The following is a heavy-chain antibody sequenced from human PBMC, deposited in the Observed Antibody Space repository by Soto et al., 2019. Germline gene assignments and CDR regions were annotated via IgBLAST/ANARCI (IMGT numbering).Heavy chain of an antibody. D-gene: IGHD3-22*01. CDR3: VRDGLDYYDTERLYFDN. CDR1: GFNFITYS. V-gene: IGHV3-21*01. Sequence: EVQLVESGGGPVRPGGSLKLSCAAAGFNFITYSLSWVRQAPVKGLEWAASISSSAVYIDYADSVKGRFTISRDNANNSLYLQMNSLRAEDTANYHCVRDGLDYYDTERLYFDNWGQGTLVTVSS. CDR2: ISSSAVYI. J-gene: IGHJ4*02.